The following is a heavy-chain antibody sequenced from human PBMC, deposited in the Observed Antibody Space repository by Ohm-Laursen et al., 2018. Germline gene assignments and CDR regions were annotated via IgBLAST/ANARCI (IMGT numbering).Heavy chain of an antibody. CDR3: AREGKSDDSTGYFLGY. V-gene: IGHV4-4*07. Sequence: TLSLTCTVSGGSVSTYYWNWIRQPAGKGLEWIGRISSSGNTNYNPSLKSRVTMSVDTSKNQFSLKLSSSTDADTAVYYCAREGKSDDSTGYFLGYWGPGTLVTVSS. D-gene: IGHD3-22*01. J-gene: IGHJ4*02. CDR1: GGSVSTYY. CDR2: ISSSGNT.